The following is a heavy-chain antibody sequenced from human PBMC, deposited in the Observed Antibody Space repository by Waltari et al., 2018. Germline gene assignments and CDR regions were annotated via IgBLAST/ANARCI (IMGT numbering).Heavy chain of an antibody. D-gene: IGHD6-13*01. J-gene: IGHJ5*02. V-gene: IGHV1-3*01. CDR2: INAGNGNT. CDR1: GYTFTSYA. CDR3: ARDLHLPYSSSWYENWFDP. Sequence: QVQLVQSGAEVKKPGASVKVSCKASGYTFTSYAMHWVRQAPGQRLEWMGWINAGNGNTKYSQKFQGRVTITRDTSASTAYMELSSLRSEDTAVYYCARDLHLPYSSSWYENWFDPWGQGTLVTVSS.